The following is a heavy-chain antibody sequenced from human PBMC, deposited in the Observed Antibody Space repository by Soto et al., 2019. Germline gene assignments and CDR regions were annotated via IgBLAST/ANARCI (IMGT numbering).Heavy chain of an antibody. Sequence: QVQLVESGGRVVQPGRSLRLSCAASGFTFSSYGMHWVRQAPGKGLEWVAVIWYDGSNKYYADSVKGRFTISRDNSKNTLYLQMNSLRAEDTAVYYCARGTGGNSGVFDYWGQGTLVTVSS. CDR2: IWYDGSNK. CDR1: GFTFSSYG. J-gene: IGHJ4*02. CDR3: ARGTGGNSGVFDY. D-gene: IGHD2-21*02. V-gene: IGHV3-33*01.